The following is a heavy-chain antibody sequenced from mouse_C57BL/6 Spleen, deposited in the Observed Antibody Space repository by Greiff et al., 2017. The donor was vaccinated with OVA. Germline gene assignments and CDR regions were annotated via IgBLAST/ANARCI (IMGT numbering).Heavy chain of an antibody. CDR2: IYPGDGDT. Sequence: VQLVESGPELVKPGASVKISCKASGYAFSSSWMNWVKQRPGKGLEWIGRIYPGDGDTNYNGKFKGKATLTADKSSSTAYMQLSSLTSEDSAVYFCAIGDYYGSSFDYWGQGTTLTVSS. V-gene: IGHV1-82*01. J-gene: IGHJ2*01. CDR3: AIGDYYGSSFDY. D-gene: IGHD1-1*01. CDR1: GYAFSSSW.